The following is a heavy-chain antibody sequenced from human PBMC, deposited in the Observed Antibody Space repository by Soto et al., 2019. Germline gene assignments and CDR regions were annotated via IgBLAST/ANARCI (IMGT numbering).Heavy chain of an antibody. CDR2: ISGDGSST. CDR3: ARSLPGTYGAFDL. J-gene: IGHJ3*01. CDR1: EFTFRSYW. D-gene: IGHD1-7*01. V-gene: IGHV3-74*01. Sequence: LRLSCAASEFTFRSYWMHWVRQSPGKGLVWVSRISGDGSSTNYADSVKGRFTISRDTAKNTVYLQIDSLRAEDTAVYYCARSLPGTYGAFDLWGQGTMVTVSS.